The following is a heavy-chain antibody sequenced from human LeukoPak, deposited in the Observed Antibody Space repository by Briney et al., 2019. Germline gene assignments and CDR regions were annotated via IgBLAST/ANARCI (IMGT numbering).Heavy chain of an antibody. CDR2: IYYSGNT. V-gene: IGHV4-59*12. CDR3: ARFGSGWYYFDY. CDR1: GGSINSYY. Sequence: SETLSLTCTVSGGSINSYYWSWIRQPPGKGLEYIGHIYYSGNTDYNPSLKSRVTISVDTSKNQFSLKLSSVTAADTAVYYCARFGSGWYYFDYWGQGTLVTVSS. D-gene: IGHD6-19*01. J-gene: IGHJ4*02.